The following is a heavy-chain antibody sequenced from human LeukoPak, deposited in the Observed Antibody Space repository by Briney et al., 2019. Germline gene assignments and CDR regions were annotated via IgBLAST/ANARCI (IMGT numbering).Heavy chain of an antibody. D-gene: IGHD3-10*01. J-gene: IGHJ4*02. CDR1: GFTFSEYS. Sequence: PGGSLRLSCAASGFTFSEYSMNWVRQAPGKGLEWVSFISTSSSHIYYGDSVKGRFTISRDNARNSVSLQMDSLRAEDTAVYYCARQVSGYGSGSFYFDYWGQGMLATVSS. CDR3: ARQVSGYGSGSFYFDY. CDR2: ISTSSSHI. V-gene: IGHV3-21*01.